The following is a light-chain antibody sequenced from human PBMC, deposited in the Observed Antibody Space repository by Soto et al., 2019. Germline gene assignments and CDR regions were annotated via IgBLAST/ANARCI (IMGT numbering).Light chain of an antibody. Sequence: QSALTQPASVSGSPGQSITISCTGTSSDVGGYNYVSWYQHHPGKAPKLMIYDVSTRPSGVSNRFSGSKSGNTASLTISGLQAEDEADYYCSSYTSSRTVVFGGGTKLTVL. CDR1: SSDVGGYNY. V-gene: IGLV2-14*03. CDR2: DVS. CDR3: SSYTSSRTVV. J-gene: IGLJ2*01.